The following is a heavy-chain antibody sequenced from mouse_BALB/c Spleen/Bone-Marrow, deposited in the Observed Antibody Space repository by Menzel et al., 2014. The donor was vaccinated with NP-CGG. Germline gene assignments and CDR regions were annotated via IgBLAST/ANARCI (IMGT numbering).Heavy chain of an antibody. CDR1: GFTFTDYY. Sequence: VQLKESGGGLVQPGGSLRLSCATSGFTFTDYYMSWVRQPPGKALEWSGFIRNKAKGYTTDYSASVKGRFTISRDNSQSISYLQMNTLRAEDSATYYCARDENVGIYWYFDVWGAGTTVTVSS. V-gene: IGHV7-3*02. CDR2: IRNKAKGYTT. J-gene: IGHJ1*01. CDR3: ARDENVGIYWYFDV.